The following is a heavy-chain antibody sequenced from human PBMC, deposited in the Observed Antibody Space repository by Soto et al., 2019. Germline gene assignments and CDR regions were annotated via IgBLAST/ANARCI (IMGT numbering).Heavy chain of an antibody. D-gene: IGHD3-10*01. J-gene: IGHJ4*02. CDR2: INAANGDT. Sequence: QVQLVQSGAEVKKPGASVKVSCKASGYTFRTYPMHWVRQAPGRGLEWMGWINAANGDTGYSRTFQDRVTISRDISASTAYREVSSLRSEDTAVYYCARKDDYGSGIYYFDHWGQGTLVTVSS. CDR3: ARKDDYGSGIYYFDH. CDR1: GYTFRTYP. V-gene: IGHV1-3*01.